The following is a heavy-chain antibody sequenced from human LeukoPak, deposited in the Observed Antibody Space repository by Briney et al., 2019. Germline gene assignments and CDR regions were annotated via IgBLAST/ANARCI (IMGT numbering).Heavy chain of an antibody. CDR1: GCTFTSNG. Sequence: ASVKVSCKASGCTFTSNGISWVRQAPGQGLEWMGWISAYNGNTNYAQKLQGRVTMTTDTSTSTAYMELRSLRSDDTAVYYCARDIDILTGESLDYWGQGTLVTVSS. CDR3: ARDIDILTGESLDY. V-gene: IGHV1-18*01. CDR2: ISAYNGNT. J-gene: IGHJ4*02. D-gene: IGHD3-9*01.